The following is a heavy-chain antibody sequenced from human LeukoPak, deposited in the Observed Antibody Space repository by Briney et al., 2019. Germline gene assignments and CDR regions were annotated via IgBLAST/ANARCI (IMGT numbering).Heavy chain of an antibody. Sequence: PGGSLRLSCTASGFTVSDKYMSWVRQPPGKGLEWVSNIYSGDRTHYADSVKGRFTISRDNSKNTLYLQMNSLRAEDTAVYYCARDPTTPSLLWFGELLSWGQGTLVTVSS. CDR2: IYSGDRT. D-gene: IGHD3-10*01. J-gene: IGHJ4*02. V-gene: IGHV3-66*01. CDR1: GFTVSDKY. CDR3: ARDPTTPSLLWFGELLS.